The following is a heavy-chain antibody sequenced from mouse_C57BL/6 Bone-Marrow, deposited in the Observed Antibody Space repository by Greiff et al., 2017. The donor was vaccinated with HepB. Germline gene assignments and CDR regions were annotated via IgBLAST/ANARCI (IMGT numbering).Heavy chain of an antibody. CDR1: GYTFTSYW. V-gene: IGHV1-74*01. J-gene: IGHJ3*01. CDR3: ARGDYDGGNAY. D-gene: IGHD2-4*01. Sequence: QVQLQQPGAELVKPGASVKVSCKASGYTFTSYWMHWVKQRPGQGLEWIGRIHPSDSDTNYNQKFKGKATLTVDKSSSTAYMQLSSLTSEDSAVYYCARGDYDGGNAYWGQGTLVTVSA. CDR2: IHPSDSDT.